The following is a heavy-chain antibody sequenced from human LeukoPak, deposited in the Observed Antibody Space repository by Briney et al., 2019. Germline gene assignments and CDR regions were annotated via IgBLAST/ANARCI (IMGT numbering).Heavy chain of an antibody. D-gene: IGHD3-10*01. CDR2: IWYDGSNK. CDR1: GFTFSSYG. V-gene: IGHV3-33*01. Sequence: SGGSLRLSCAASGFTFSSYGMHWVRQAPGKGLEWVAVIWYDGSNKYYADSVKGRFTISRDNSKNTLYLQMNSLRAGDTAVYYCARQRANYYGSGTRPQGMDVWGQGTTVTVSS. CDR3: ARQRANYYGSGTRPQGMDV. J-gene: IGHJ6*02.